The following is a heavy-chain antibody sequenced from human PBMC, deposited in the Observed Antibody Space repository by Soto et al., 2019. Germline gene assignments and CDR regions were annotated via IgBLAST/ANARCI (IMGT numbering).Heavy chain of an antibody. D-gene: IGHD5-18*01. CDR3: ARDHLRDTWIQLWVGWFDP. CDR1: GYTFTSYY. Sequence: QVQLVQSGAEVKKPGASVKVSCKASGYTFTSYYMHWVRQAPGQGLEWMGIINPSGGSTSYAQKFQGRVTMTRDTSTSTVYMELSSLRSEDTAVYYCARDHLRDTWIQLWVGWFDPWGQGTLVTVSS. V-gene: IGHV1-46*01. CDR2: INPSGGST. J-gene: IGHJ5*02.